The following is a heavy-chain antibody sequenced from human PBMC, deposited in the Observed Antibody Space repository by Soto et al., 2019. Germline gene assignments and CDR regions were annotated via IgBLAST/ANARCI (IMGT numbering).Heavy chain of an antibody. CDR2: IYYSGST. J-gene: IGHJ6*02. V-gene: IGHV4-59*01. D-gene: IGHD5-18*01. CDR3: ATSEGYSYGYYYYGMDV. Sequence: LSLTCTVSGGSISSYYWSWIRQPPGRGLEWIGYIYYSGSTNYNPSLKSRVTISVDTSKNQFSLKLSSVTAADTAVYYCATSEGYSYGYYYYGMDVWGQGTTVTVSS. CDR1: GGSISSYY.